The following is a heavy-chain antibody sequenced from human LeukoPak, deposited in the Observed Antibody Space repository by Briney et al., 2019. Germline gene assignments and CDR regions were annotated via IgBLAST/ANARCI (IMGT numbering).Heavy chain of an antibody. J-gene: IGHJ4*02. CDR3: ARWASNSHDY. CDR1: GFTFSGYS. V-gene: IGHV3-21*01. D-gene: IGHD5-18*01. Sequence: AGGSLRLSCAASGFTFSGYSMNWVRQAPGKGLEWVSSISSSSSYIYYADSVKGRFTISRDNAKNSLYLQMNSLRAEDTAVYHCARWASNSHDYWGQGTLVTVSS. CDR2: ISSSSSYI.